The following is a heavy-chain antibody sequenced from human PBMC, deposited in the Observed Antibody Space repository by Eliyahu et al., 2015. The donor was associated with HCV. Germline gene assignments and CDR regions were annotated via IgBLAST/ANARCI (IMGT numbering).Heavy chain of an antibody. V-gene: IGHV3-33*08. CDR3: ARESYYDFWSGYYSGGRYNWFDP. CDR2: IWYDGSNK. Sequence: QVQLVESGGGVVQPGRSLRLSCAXSGFTFXXYGMPWVRXAPGKGLEWVAVIWYDGSNKYYADSVKGRFTISRDNSKNTLYLQMNSLRGEDTAVYYCARESYYDFWSGYYSGGRYNWFDPWGQGTLVTVSS. CDR1: GFTFXXYG. J-gene: IGHJ5*02. D-gene: IGHD3-3*01.